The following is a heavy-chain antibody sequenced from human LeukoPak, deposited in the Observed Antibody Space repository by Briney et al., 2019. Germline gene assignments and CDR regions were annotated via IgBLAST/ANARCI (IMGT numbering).Heavy chain of an antibody. D-gene: IGHD3-9*01. CDR2: ISYDGSNK. CDR3: ARGPDYDILADYFDY. CDR1: GFTFSNYA. Sequence: GGSLRLSCAASGFTFSNYALHWVRQAPGNGLEWEAVISYDGSNKFYADSGRSRFTIPRDNSKNTLFLQMTSLRAEDTAVYYCARGPDYDILADYFDYWGQGALLTVSS. J-gene: IGHJ4*02. V-gene: IGHV3-30*04.